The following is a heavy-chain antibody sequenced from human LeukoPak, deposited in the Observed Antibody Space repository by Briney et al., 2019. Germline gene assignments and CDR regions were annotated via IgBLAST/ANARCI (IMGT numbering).Heavy chain of an antibody. J-gene: IGHJ4*02. CDR1: GFTFSDYY. Sequence: GGSLRLSCAASGFTFSDYYMSWIRQAPGKGLEWVSYISSSGSTIYYADSVKGRFTISRDNAKNSPYLQMNSLRAEDTAVYYCARDTRTDCSGGSCYWGYFDYWGQGTLVTVSS. CDR2: ISSSGSTI. D-gene: IGHD2-15*01. CDR3: ARDTRTDCSGGSCYWGYFDY. V-gene: IGHV3-11*01.